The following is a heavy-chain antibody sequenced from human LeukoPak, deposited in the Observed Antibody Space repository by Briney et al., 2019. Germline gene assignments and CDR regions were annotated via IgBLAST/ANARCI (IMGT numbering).Heavy chain of an antibody. V-gene: IGHV3-74*01. CDR3: VSIPGD. D-gene: IGHD7-27*01. CDR1: GFTFSSYW. Sequence: GGSLRLSCAASGFTFSSYWMHWVRQAPGKGLVWVSRINSDGSSTSYADSVKGRFTISRDNAKNTLYLHMNTLRAEDTAVYYCVSIPGDWGQGILVTVSS. J-gene: IGHJ4*02. CDR2: INSDGSST.